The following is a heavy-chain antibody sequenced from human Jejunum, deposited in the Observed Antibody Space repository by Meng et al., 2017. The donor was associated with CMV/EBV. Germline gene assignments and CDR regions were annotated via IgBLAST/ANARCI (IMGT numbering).Heavy chain of an antibody. Sequence: GSISISSYYWGWIRQPPGKGLEWIGSIYYSGSTYYNPSLKSRVTISVDTSKNQFSLKLSSVTAADTAVYYCARVVATTVVGYGMDVWGQGTTVTVSS. J-gene: IGHJ6*02. CDR3: ARVVATTVVGYGMDV. CDR2: IYYSGST. CDR1: GSISISSYY. D-gene: IGHD5-12*01. V-gene: IGHV4-39*07.